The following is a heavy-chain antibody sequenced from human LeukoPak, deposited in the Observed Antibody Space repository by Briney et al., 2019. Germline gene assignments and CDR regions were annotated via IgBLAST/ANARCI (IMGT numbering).Heavy chain of an antibody. J-gene: IGHJ4*02. D-gene: IGHD1-26*01. CDR1: GGSISSSSYY. CDR3: AYSGSYGHLGY. CDR2: IYSSVST. V-gene: IGHV4-39*01. Sequence: SETLSLTCTVSGGSISSSSYYRAWIRQPPGKGLEWIGSIYSSVSTYYNPSLKSRVTISVDTSKNQFSLRLSSVTAADTALYYCAYSGSYGHLGYWGQGIPVTVSS.